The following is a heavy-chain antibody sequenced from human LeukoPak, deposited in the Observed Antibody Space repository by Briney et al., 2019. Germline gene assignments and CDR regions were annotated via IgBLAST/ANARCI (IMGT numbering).Heavy chain of an antibody. Sequence: SVKVSCKASGGTFSSYAISWVRQAPGQGLEWMGGIIPIFGTANYAQKFQGRVTITADESTSTAYMELSSLRSEDTAVYYCARVIAVAGKANYYYGMDVWGQGTTVTVSS. CDR1: GGTFSSYA. CDR3: ARVIAVAGKANYYYGMDV. CDR2: IIPIFGTA. D-gene: IGHD6-19*01. J-gene: IGHJ6*02. V-gene: IGHV1-69*13.